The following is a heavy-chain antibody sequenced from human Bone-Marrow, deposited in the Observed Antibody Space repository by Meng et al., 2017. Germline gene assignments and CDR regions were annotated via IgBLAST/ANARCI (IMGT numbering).Heavy chain of an antibody. J-gene: IGHJ4*02. CDR1: GFTFSSYA. V-gene: IGHV3-30*01. Sequence: GESLKISCAASGFTFSSYAIHWVRQAPGKGLEWVAIISYDGSNKYYADSVKGRFTISRDNSKNTLYLQMNSLRAEDTAVYYCARDQDHSSGRHALFDYWGQGTQVTVSS. D-gene: IGHD6-19*01. CDR2: ISYDGSNK. CDR3: ARDQDHSSGRHALFDY.